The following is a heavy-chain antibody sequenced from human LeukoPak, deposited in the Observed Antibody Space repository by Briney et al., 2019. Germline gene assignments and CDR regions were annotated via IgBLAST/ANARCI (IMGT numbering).Heavy chain of an antibody. Sequence: SVKVSCKASGGTFSSYAISWVRQAPGQGLEWMGGIIPIFGTANYAQKFQGRVTITADKSTSTAYMELSSLKTEDTAVYYCTTITLRPTGVWGKGTTVIVSS. CDR1: GGTFSSYA. J-gene: IGHJ6*04. CDR3: TTITLRPTGV. D-gene: IGHD5-24*01. V-gene: IGHV1-69*06. CDR2: IIPIFGTA.